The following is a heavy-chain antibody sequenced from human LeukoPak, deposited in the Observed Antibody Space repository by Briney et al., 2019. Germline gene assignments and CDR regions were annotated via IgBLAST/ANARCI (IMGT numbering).Heavy chain of an antibody. CDR3: ARGYSSGWYSDY. Sequence: PGGSLRLSCAASGFTFSSYAMHWVRQAPGKGLEWVTVISYDGSNRYYADSVKGRFTISRDNSKNTVYVQMNSLRAEDTAVYFCARGYSSGWYSDYWGQGTLVTVSS. V-gene: IGHV3-30*04. CDR2: ISYDGSNR. D-gene: IGHD6-19*01. CDR1: GFTFSSYA. J-gene: IGHJ4*02.